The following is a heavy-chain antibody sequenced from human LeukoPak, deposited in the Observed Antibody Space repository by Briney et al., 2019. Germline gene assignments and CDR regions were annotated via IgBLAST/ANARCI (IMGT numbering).Heavy chain of an antibody. D-gene: IGHD5-24*01. J-gene: IGHJ1*01. V-gene: IGHV4-59*01. CDR3: ARGAGRDGYNFGE. CDR2: MYNSGT. Sequence: PSETLSLTCIVSGGSIANYYWSWIRQPPGKGLEWIGYMYNSGTNYNPSLKSRVTISIETSKNQFSLKLTSVTAADTAVYYCARGAGRDGYNFGERGQGTLVTVSS. CDR1: GGSIANYY.